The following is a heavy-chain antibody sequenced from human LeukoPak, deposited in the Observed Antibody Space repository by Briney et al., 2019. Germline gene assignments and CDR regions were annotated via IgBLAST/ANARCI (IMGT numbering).Heavy chain of an antibody. J-gene: IGHJ4*02. V-gene: IGHV4-38-2*02. CDR2: IYYSGST. CDR1: GYSISSGYY. D-gene: IGHD2-21*01. Sequence: SETLSLTCTVSGYSISSGYYWGWIRQPPGKGLEWIGNIYYSGSTYYNPSLKSRVTISVDTSKNQFSLKLNSVTAADTAVYYCARSVHISAPFDVWGQGTLVTVSS. CDR3: ARSVHISAPFDV.